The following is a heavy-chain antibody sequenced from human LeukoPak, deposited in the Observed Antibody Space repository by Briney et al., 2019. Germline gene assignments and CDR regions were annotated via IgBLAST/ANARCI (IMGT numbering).Heavy chain of an antibody. CDR2: IYTSGST. V-gene: IGHV4-61*02. D-gene: IGHD6-19*01. CDR3: AREDISSGWSYFDY. CDR1: RGSISSGSYY. Sequence: PSQTLSLTCTVSRGSISSGSYYWSWIRQPAGKGLEWIGRIYTSGSTDYNPSLKSRVTISVDTSKNQFSLKLSSVTAADTAVYYCAREDISSGWSYFDYWGQGSLVTVSS. J-gene: IGHJ4*02.